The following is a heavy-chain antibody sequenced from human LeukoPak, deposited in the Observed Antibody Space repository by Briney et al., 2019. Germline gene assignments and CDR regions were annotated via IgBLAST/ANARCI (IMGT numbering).Heavy chain of an antibody. CDR1: GYTFTTYW. Sequence: GASLKISCQGSGYTFTTYWIAWVRQLPGEGLEWMGIIYPGDSETRYSPSFQGQVTISADESITTAYLQWGSLKASDTAMYYCTRSPRDGYHDAFDIWDQGTMVTVCS. D-gene: IGHD5-24*01. V-gene: IGHV5-51*01. CDR3: TRSPRDGYHDAFDI. J-gene: IGHJ3*02. CDR2: IYPGDSET.